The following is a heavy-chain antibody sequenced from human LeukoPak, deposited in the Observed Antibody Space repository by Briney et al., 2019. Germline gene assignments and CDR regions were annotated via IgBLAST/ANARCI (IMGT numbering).Heavy chain of an antibody. CDR3: AKDANPSGGELVSSYFDY. J-gene: IGHJ4*02. D-gene: IGHD1-26*01. CDR2: ISWNSGSI. V-gene: IGHV3-9*03. CDR1: GFTFDDYA. Sequence: GRSLRLSCAASGFTFDDYAMHWVRQAPGKGLERVSGISWNSGSIGYADSVKGRFTISRDNAKNSLYLQMNSLRAEDMALYYCAKDANPSGGELVSSYFDYWGQGTLVTVSS.